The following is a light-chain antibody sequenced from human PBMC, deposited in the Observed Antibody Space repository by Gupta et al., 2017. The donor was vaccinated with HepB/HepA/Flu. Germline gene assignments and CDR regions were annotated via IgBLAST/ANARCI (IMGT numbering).Light chain of an antibody. V-gene: IGLV2-14*01. Sequence: QSALTQPPSVSGPPGQSNTISCPGTSSDIGTHNYVSWYQQTPGKAPKLIIQDVSDRPSGVSNRFSGSKSGNTASLTISGLQAEDEADYYCCSSSSISPLYVFGTGTEVTVL. CDR3: CSSSSISPLYV. CDR2: DVS. CDR1: SSDIGTHNY. J-gene: IGLJ1*01.